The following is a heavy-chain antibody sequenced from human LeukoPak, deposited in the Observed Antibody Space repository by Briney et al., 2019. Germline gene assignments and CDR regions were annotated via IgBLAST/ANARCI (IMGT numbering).Heavy chain of an antibody. J-gene: IGHJ3*02. CDR1: GYTFTGYY. V-gene: IGHV1-2*06. CDR3: AKDRMYYYDSGGYPDAFDI. Sequence: ASVKVSCKASGYTFTGYYMHWVRQAPGQGPEWMGRINANRGGTNYAQKSQGRVTLTRDTSINTAYMKLSGLRSDDTAVYYCAKDRMYYYDSGGYPDAFDIWGQGTLVIVSS. CDR2: INANRGGT. D-gene: IGHD3-22*01.